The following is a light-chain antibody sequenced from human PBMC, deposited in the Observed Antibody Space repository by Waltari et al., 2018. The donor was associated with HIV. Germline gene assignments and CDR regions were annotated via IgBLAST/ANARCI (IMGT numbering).Light chain of an antibody. V-gene: IGLV3-9*01. Sequence: SYELTQPLSVSVALGQTATITCVGSNLGTKNVHWYQQKPGQAPVLVIYRDFNRPSGIPERFSGSNAGNTATLTISRAQAGDEADFYCQVWDDTTAVFGGGTKLTVL. CDR3: QVWDDTTAV. CDR1: NLGTKN. J-gene: IGLJ3*02. CDR2: RDF.